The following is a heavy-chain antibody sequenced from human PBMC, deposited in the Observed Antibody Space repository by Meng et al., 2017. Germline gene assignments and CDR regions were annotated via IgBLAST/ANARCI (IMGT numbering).Heavy chain of an antibody. V-gene: IGHV6-1*01. CDR3: AREVGYSSGRYYFDY. CDR2: TYYRSKWYN. CDR1: GDSVSSNSAA. J-gene: IGHJ4*02. Sequence: LRLSCAISGDSVSSNSAAWNWIRQSPSRGLEWLGRTYYRSKWYNDYAVSVKSRITINPDTSKNQFSLQLNSVTPEDTAVYYCAREVGYSSGRYYFDYWGQGTLVTVSS. D-gene: IGHD6-19*01.